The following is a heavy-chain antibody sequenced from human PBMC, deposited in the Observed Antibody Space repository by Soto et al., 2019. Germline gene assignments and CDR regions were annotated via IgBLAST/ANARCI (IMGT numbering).Heavy chain of an antibody. CDR3: ARDRIAAAGSSYYYYGMDV. J-gene: IGHJ6*02. V-gene: IGHV1-69*06. CDR1: GGTFSSYA. Sequence: SVKVSCKASGGTFSSYAISWVRQAPGQGLEWMGGIIPIFGTANYAQKFQGRVTITADKSTSTAYMELSSLRSEDTAVYYCARDRIAAAGSSYYYYGMDVWGQGTTVTVSS. CDR2: IIPIFGTA. D-gene: IGHD6-13*01.